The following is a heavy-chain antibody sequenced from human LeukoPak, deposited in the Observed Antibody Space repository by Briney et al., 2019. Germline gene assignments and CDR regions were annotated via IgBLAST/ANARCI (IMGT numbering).Heavy chain of an antibody. V-gene: IGHV3-23*01. CDR3: AKDFPGFDY. CDR2: ISNDGGGT. J-gene: IGHJ4*02. Sequence: GGSLRLSCAASGFIFNDFGLIWVRQAPGKGLEWVSAISNDGGGTNYADFVKGRFTISRDNSKNTLYLQMNSLRAEDTAVYYCAKDFPGFDYWGQGTLVTVSS. D-gene: IGHD7-27*01. CDR1: GFIFNDFG.